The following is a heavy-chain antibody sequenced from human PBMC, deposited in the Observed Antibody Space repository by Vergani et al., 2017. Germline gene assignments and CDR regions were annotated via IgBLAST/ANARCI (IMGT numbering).Heavy chain of an antibody. D-gene: IGHD5-18*01. V-gene: IGHV5-51*01. Sequence: EVQLVPSGAEVTKPGESLKISCKGSGYSFTSYWIGWVRQLPGKGLEWRGIIYPGDSATRYSPPFQGQVTISAEKSISTAYLQWSSLKASDTAMYYCAMMVAGQRGYSYGYHYWGQGTLVTVSS. CDR1: GYSFTSYW. CDR3: AMMVAGQRGYSYGYHY. J-gene: IGHJ4*02. CDR2: IYPGDSAT.